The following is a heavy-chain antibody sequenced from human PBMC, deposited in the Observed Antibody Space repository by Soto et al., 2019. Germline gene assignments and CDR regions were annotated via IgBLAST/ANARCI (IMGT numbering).Heavy chain of an antibody. CDR1: GFTFSDYY. D-gene: IGHD6-6*01. V-gene: IGHV3-11*01. Sequence: QVQLVESGGGLVKPGGSLRLSCAASGFTFSDYYMSWIRQAPGKGLEWVSYLSSSGSTIYYADSVKGRLTISRDKAKNSLYLQINSLRAEYTAVYYCARDLEYSSSYYYYYYYMDVWGKGTTVTVSS. CDR3: ARDLEYSSSYYYYYYYMDV. CDR2: LSSSGSTI. J-gene: IGHJ6*03.